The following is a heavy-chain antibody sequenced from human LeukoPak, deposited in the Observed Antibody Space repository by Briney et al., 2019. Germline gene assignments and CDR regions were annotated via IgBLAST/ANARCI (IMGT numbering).Heavy chain of an antibody. CDR1: GYTFTNYA. Sequence: RGASVKVSCKASGYTFTNYAMNWVRQAPGQGLEWMGWINTGTGNPTYAQGSTGRFVFSLDTSVSTTYLQINSLKAEDTAVYYCATIGASFFDYWGQGTLVTVSS. CDR2: INTGTGNP. CDR3: ATIGASFFDY. J-gene: IGHJ4*02. V-gene: IGHV7-4-1*02. D-gene: IGHD3-10*01.